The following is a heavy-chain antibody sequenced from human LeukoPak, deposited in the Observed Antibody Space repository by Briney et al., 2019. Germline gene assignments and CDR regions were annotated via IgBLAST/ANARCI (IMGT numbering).Heavy chain of an antibody. CDR3: ASGRGFVATMGHFDY. CDR2: ISSSSSYI. V-gene: IGHV3-21*01. D-gene: IGHD5-12*01. J-gene: IGHJ4*02. CDR1: GFTFSSYN. Sequence: GGSLRLSCAASGFTFSSYNMNWVRQAPGKGLEWVSSISSSSSYIYYADSVKGRFTISRDNAKNSLYLQMNSLRAEDTAVYYCASGRGFVATMGHFDYWGQGTLVTVSS.